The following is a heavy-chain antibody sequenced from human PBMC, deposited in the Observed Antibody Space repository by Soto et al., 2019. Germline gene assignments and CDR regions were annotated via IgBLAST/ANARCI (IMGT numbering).Heavy chain of an antibody. CDR3: ARVGRYRFDY. CDR2: INSDGSTT. CDR1: GFTFGSYW. V-gene: IGHV3-74*01. J-gene: IGHJ4*02. D-gene: IGHD3-16*02. Sequence: EVQRVESGGDLVQPGGSLRLSCAASGFTFGSYWMHWVRQAPGKGLVWVSRINSDGSTTNYGDSVKGRFTISRDNAKSTLYLQVNSLRVEDTATYYCARVGRYRFDYWGQGTLLTVST.